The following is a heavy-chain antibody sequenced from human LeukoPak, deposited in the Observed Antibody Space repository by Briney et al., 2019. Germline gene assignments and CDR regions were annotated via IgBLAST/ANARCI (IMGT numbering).Heavy chain of an antibody. V-gene: IGHV4-34*01. CDR1: GGSFSGYY. CDR2: TNHSGST. D-gene: IGHD4-11*01. J-gene: IGHJ3*02. CDR3: ARGMNRLPKAFDI. Sequence: SETLSLTCAVYGGSFSGYYWSWIRQPPGKGLEWIGETNHSGSTNYNPSLKSRVTISVDTSKNQFSLKLSSVTAADTAVYYCARGMNRLPKAFDIWGQGTVVTVSS.